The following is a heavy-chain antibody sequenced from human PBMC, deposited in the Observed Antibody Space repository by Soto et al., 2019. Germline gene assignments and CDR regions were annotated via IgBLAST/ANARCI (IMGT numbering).Heavy chain of an antibody. V-gene: IGHV4-39*01. J-gene: IGHJ5*02. CDR3: TGHPDLRAAVEAFDP. D-gene: IGHD6-13*01. CDR1: GGDISSGDYY. Sequence: SETLSLTCTVSGGDISSGDYYWAWIRQPPGKGLEWIASIYYVGSTFYNSSLEGRVTISVDMSKNLFSLKLTSVTATDTAVYFCTGHPDLRAAVEAFDPLGQGTLVTVSS. CDR2: IYYVGST.